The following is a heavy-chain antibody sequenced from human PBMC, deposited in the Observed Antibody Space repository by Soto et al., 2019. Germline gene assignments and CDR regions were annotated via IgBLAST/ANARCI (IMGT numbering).Heavy chain of an antibody. Sequence: QVQLVQSRAEVKNPGASVKVSCKASGYSFTRYGIAWARQAPGQGLEWMGWINTYNGNTNYAQNLQVRGTLTTDTSTSTAYMELTSLRSNDTAIYYCAMVDVYVTPSPQDVWGQGTTVIVSS. D-gene: IGHD3-16*01. CDR1: GYSFTRYG. J-gene: IGHJ6*02. V-gene: IGHV1-18*01. CDR2: INTYNGNT. CDR3: AMVDVYVTPSPQDV.